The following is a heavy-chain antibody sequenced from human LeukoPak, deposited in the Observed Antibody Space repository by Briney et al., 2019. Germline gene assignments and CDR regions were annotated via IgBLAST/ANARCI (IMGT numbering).Heavy chain of an antibody. CDR2: IYTSGST. CDR1: GGSISSDY. V-gene: IGHV4-4*07. CDR3: ARINWNESLGYYYYGMDV. Sequence: SETLSLTCTVSGGSISSDYGSRIPQPAGKRLEWIWRIYTSGSTNYTPSLKSRVTVSVDTSKKQFSLKLSSVTAADTAVYYCARINWNESLGYYYYGMDVWGQGTPVTVS. D-gene: IGHD1-1*01. J-gene: IGHJ6*02.